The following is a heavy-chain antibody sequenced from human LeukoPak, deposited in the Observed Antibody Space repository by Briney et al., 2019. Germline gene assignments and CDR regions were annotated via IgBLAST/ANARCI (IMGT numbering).Heavy chain of an antibody. CDR2: IKQDGSEK. Sequence: PGGSLRLSCAASGFTFSSYWMSWVRQAPGKGLEWVANIKQDGSEKYYVDSVKGRFTISRDNAKNSLYLQMNSLRAEDTAVYYCARGPGGHSYGYNFDYWGQGTLVTVSS. CDR1: GFTFSSYW. D-gene: IGHD5-18*01. J-gene: IGHJ4*02. CDR3: ARGPGGHSYGYNFDY. V-gene: IGHV3-7*01.